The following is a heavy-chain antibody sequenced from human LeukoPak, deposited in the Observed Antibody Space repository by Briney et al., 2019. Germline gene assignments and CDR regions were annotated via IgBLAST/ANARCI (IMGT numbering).Heavy chain of an antibody. CDR2: MNPNSGNT. Sequence: ASVRVCCKASGYTFTRYDINWVRQATGQGLEWMGWMNPNSGNTGYAQKFQGRVTMTRNTSISTAYMELSSLRSEDTAVYYCAREWASSSWFTYYYYGMDVWGQGTTVTVSS. V-gene: IGHV1-8*01. J-gene: IGHJ6*02. CDR1: GYTFTRYD. CDR3: AREWASSSWFTYYYYGMDV. D-gene: IGHD6-13*01.